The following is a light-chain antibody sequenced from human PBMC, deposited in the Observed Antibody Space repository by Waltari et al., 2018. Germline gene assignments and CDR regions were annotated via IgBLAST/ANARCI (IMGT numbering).Light chain of an antibody. CDR3: QQRSNWPLT. CDR1: QSVRSY. V-gene: IGKV3-11*01. Sequence: EIVLTQSPATLSLSPGERATLSCRASQSVRSYLTWYQQQPGQAPRLLIYDASNRATGIPARFSGSGSGTDFTLTISSLEPEDFGVYYCQQRSNWPLTFGGGTKVEIK. CDR2: DAS. J-gene: IGKJ4*01.